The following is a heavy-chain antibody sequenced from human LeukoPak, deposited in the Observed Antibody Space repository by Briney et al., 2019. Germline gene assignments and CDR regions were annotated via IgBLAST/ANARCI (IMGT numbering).Heavy chain of an antibody. Sequence: HPGGSLRLSCAASGFTFSSYAMHWVRQAPGKGLEWVALISYDGSNKYYADSVKGRFTISRDNAKNSLYLQMNSLRAEDTALYYCAKDLYGSGSYSDGFDPWGQGTLVTVSS. CDR2: ISYDGSNK. CDR1: GFTFSSYA. D-gene: IGHD3-10*01. V-gene: IGHV3-30*04. CDR3: AKDLYGSGSYSDGFDP. J-gene: IGHJ5*02.